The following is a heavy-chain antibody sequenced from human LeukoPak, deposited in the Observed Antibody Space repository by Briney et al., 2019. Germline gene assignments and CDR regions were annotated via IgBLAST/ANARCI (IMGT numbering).Heavy chain of an antibody. D-gene: IGHD6-13*01. CDR3: ARTAGIAAAGIPHFDY. V-gene: IGHV4-59*01. CDR2: IYYSGST. Sequence: KPSETLSLTCTVSGGSISSYYWSWVRQPPGKGLEWIGYIYYSGSTNYNPSLKSRVTTSVDTSKSQFSLKLSSVTAADTAVYYCARTAGIAAAGIPHFDYWGQGTLVTVSS. J-gene: IGHJ4*02. CDR1: GGSISSYY.